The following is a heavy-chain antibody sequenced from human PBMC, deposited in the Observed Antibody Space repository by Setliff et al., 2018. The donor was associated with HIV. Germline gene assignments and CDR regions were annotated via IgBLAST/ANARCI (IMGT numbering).Heavy chain of an antibody. Sequence: SETLSLTCTVSGDSISNYYWSWVRQPPGKGLEWIGYIYTTGSTNYNPSLKSRVTKSVDTSKNQFSLKLSSVTAADTAVYFCARRRFGESPNLFDPWGQGTLVTVSS. D-gene: IGHD3-10*01. J-gene: IGHJ5*02. V-gene: IGHV4-4*09. CDR1: GDSISNYY. CDR3: ARRRFGESPNLFDP. CDR2: IYTTGST.